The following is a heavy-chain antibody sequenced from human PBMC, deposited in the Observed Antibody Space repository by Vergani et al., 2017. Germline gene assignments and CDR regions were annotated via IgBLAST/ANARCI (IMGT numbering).Heavy chain of an antibody. CDR1: GDSIISRSYY. CDR2: IYNSGNG. CDR3: ASAEYYSDSTSHLRERYFDV. Sequence: QLQLQESGPGLVKASETLSLTCTVSGDSIISRSYYWGWIRQPPGKGLEWIGSIYNSGNGDSSSSLKSRVTMSADTSKNQFSLRLTSVTAADTAVYYCASAEYYSDSTSHLRERYFDVWGRGTLVTVPS. V-gene: IGHV4-39*01. J-gene: IGHJ2*01. D-gene: IGHD3-16*01.